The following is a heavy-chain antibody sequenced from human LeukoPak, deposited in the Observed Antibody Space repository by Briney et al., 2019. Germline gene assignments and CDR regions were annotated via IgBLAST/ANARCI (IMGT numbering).Heavy chain of an antibody. Sequence: PSETLSLTCTVSGGSISSGDYSWSWIRQPPGKGLEWIGYIYYSGSTNYNPSLKSRVTVSVDTSKNQFSLKLSSVTAADTAVYYCARHSGDAFDIWGQGTMVTVSS. CDR2: IYYSGST. V-gene: IGHV4-30-4*01. D-gene: IGHD3-10*01. CDR3: ARHSGDAFDI. CDR1: GGSISSGDYS. J-gene: IGHJ3*02.